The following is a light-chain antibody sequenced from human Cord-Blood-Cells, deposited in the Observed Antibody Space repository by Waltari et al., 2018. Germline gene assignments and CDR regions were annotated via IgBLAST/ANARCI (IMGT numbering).Light chain of an antibody. CDR1: QSISSY. Sequence: DIQMTQSPSSLSASVGDRVTITCRASQSISSYLNWDQQKPGKAPNRLIYAASSLQSGLPSRFSGSGSETDFSRTISSLQPEDFASYYCQQRYSTHTFGQGTKLEIK. J-gene: IGKJ2*01. CDR3: QQRYSTHT. CDR2: AAS. V-gene: IGKV1-39*01.